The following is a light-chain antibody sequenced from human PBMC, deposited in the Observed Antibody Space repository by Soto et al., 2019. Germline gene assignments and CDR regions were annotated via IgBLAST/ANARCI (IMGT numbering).Light chain of an antibody. J-gene: IGKJ1*01. CDR1: QSISSW. CDR3: QQYNSYPWT. Sequence: DIQMTQSPSTLSASVGDRVTITCRASQSISSWLAWYQQKPGKAPKLLIYDASSLESGVPSRFGGSGSGTEFTPTISSLQPDDFATYYCQQYNSYPWTFGQGTKVEIK. CDR2: DAS. V-gene: IGKV1-5*01.